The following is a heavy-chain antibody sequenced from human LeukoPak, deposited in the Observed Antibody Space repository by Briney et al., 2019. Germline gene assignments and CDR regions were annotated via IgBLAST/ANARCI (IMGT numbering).Heavy chain of an antibody. CDR2: IIPIFGTA. CDR1: GGTFSSYA. J-gene: IGHJ6*03. Sequence: GSSVKVSCKASGGTFSSYAISWVRQAPGQGLEWMGRIIPIFGTANYAQKFQGRVTTTTDESTSTAYMELSSLRSEDTAVYYCARDHQSLGYCSGGSCPGRYYYYYMDVWGKGTTVTVSS. V-gene: IGHV1-69*05. D-gene: IGHD2-15*01. CDR3: ARDHQSLGYCSGGSCPGRYYYYYMDV.